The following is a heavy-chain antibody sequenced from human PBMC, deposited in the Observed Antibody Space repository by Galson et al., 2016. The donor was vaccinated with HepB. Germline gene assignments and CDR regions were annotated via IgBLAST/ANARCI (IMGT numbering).Heavy chain of an antibody. J-gene: IGHJ6*03. D-gene: IGHD1-14*01. CDR1: GFTFSSYT. CDR2: ISGTGNTI. Sequence: SLRLSCAASGFTFSSYTMNWVRQAPGKGLDWISQISGTGNTINYTDSVKGRFTISRDNAESSLYLQMNSLRDEDTAIYYCVRQTTYYYYMDVWGKGTTVIVSS. V-gene: IGHV3-48*02. CDR3: VRQTTYYYYMDV.